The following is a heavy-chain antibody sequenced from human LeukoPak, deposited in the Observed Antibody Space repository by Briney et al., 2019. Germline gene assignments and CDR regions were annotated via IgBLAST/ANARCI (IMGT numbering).Heavy chain of an antibody. CDR3: AKDPGSGSYFRYFDY. J-gene: IGHJ4*02. CDR1: GFTFSGYW. V-gene: IGHV3-7*01. Sequence: GGSLRLSCAASGFTFSGYWMSWVRQAPGKGLEWVANIKQDGSENYYVDSVKGRFTISRDNAKNSLYLQMNSLRAEDTAVYYCAKDPGSGSYFRYFDYWGQGTLVTVSS. D-gene: IGHD3-10*01. CDR2: IKQDGSEN.